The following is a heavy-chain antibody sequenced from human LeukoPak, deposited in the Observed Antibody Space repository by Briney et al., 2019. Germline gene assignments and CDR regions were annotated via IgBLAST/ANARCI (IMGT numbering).Heavy chain of an antibody. Sequence: ASVTVSLKASGYTFTIHGFTGVRQAPGQGLGWMGCISTSNGNRIYSQTLQGRVTMTTDTSTSTAFMEPRSLRSEDTAVYYCARDPDSAWYDYWGQGTLVTVSS. CDR3: ARDPDSAWYDY. D-gene: IGHD6-19*01. CDR1: GYTFTIHG. V-gene: IGHV1-18*04. CDR2: ISTSNGNR. J-gene: IGHJ4*02.